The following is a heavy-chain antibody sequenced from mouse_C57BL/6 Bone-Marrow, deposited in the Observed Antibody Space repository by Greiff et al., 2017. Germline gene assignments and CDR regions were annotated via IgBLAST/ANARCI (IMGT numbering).Heavy chain of an antibody. D-gene: IGHD1-1*01. CDR2: FLLGSGST. J-gene: IGHJ2*01. V-gene: IGHV1-9*01. CDR1: GYTSIGYW. Sequence: VQLQQSVAELMKLGAPVKLSCKATGYTSIGYWLEWVKQRPGHGLEWIGEFLLGSGSTNYNVKFKGKATFPADTASNTAYMQLSSLTTEDAAIYYCARFTTVVATDYWGQGTTLTVSS. CDR3: ARFTTVVATDY.